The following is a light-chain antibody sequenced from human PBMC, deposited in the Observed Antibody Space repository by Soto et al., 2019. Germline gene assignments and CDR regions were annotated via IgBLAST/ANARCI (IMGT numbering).Light chain of an antibody. CDR2: GAY. V-gene: IGKV3-20*01. CDR1: QSVNSR. Sequence: ETLLTQSPGTLSLSPGERATLSCRASQSVNSRLALYQHKPGQARRLLISGAYSRATGITDRFSGSGSATDFTLTISRLEPEDFALYYCQHYGRSPITFRQGTRLEIK. CDR3: QHYGRSPIT. J-gene: IGKJ5*01.